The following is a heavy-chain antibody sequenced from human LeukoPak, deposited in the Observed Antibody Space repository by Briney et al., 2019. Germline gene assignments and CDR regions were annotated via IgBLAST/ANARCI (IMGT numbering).Heavy chain of an antibody. CDR1: GYTFTSYG. J-gene: IGHJ4*02. CDR2: ISAYNGNT. D-gene: IGHD3-22*01. Sequence: GASVKVSCKASGYTFTSYGISWVRQAPGQGLEWMGWISAYNGNTNYAQKLQGRVTMTTDTSTSTAYMELRSLRSDDTAVYYCAREHRSYYDSSGYYYFDYWGQGTLVTVSS. CDR3: AREHRSYYDSSGYYYFDY. V-gene: IGHV1-18*01.